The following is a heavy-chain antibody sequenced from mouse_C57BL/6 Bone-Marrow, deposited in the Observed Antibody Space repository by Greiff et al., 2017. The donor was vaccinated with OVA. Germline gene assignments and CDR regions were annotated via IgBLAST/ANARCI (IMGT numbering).Heavy chain of an antibody. J-gene: IGHJ3*01. CDR1: GFTFSSYA. CDR3: TRAPYCGRAY. CDR2: ISSGGDYI. D-gene: IGHD1-1*01. V-gene: IGHV5-9-1*02. Sequence: EVKLMESGEGLVKPGGSLKLSCAASGFTFSSYAMSWVRQTPEKRLEWVAYISSGGDYIYYADTVKGRFTVSSDNARNTLYLQMSSLKSEDTAMYYCTRAPYCGRAYWGQGTLVTVSA.